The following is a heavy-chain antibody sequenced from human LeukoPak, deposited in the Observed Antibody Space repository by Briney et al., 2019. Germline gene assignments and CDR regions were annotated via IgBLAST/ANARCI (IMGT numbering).Heavy chain of an antibody. J-gene: IGHJ4*02. Sequence: PSETLSLTCVVSGGSISSYYWSWIRQPPGKGLEWIGSIYYSGSTYYNPSLKSRVTISVDTSKNQFSLKLSSVTAADTAVYYCARHSSRYYDFWSGYPRYFDYWGQGTLVTVSS. CDR1: GGSISSYY. CDR2: IYYSGST. CDR3: ARHSSRYYDFWSGYPRYFDY. D-gene: IGHD3-3*01. V-gene: IGHV4-39*01.